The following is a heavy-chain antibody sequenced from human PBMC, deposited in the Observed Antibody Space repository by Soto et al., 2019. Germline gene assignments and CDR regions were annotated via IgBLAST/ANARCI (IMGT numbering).Heavy chain of an antibody. CDR1: GYNFNPYW. V-gene: IGHV5-51*01. J-gene: IGHJ4*02. CDR2: VHPGNSEI. CDR3: ARVAFGTDFDF. D-gene: IGHD1-1*01. Sequence: EVQLVQSGAEVKKPGESLKISCQSSGYNFNPYWIAWVRQMSGKGLEWMGIVHPGNSEIRYSPSFEGQVTISADKSISTAYLQWSSLKASDSAIYYCARVAFGTDFDFWGQGTLVTVSS.